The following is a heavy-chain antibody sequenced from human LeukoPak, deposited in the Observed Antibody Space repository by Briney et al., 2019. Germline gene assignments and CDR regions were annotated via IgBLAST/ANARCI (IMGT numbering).Heavy chain of an antibody. Sequence: GGSLRLSCAASGFTFSSYAMSWVRQAPGKGLEWVSAISGSGGSTYYADSVKGRFTISRDNSKNTLYLQMNSPRAEDTAVYYCAKGTKDYDILTGYYIPYYYYGMDVWGQGTTVTVSS. D-gene: IGHD3-9*01. V-gene: IGHV3-23*01. CDR3: AKGTKDYDILTGYYIPYYYYGMDV. CDR2: ISGSGGST. CDR1: GFTFSSYA. J-gene: IGHJ6*02.